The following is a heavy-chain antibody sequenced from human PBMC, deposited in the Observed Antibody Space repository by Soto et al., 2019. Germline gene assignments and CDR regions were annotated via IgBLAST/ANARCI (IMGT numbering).Heavy chain of an antibody. D-gene: IGHD2-2*01. Sequence: SETLSLTCTVSGGSISSYYWSWIRQPPGKGLEWIGYIYYSGSTNYNPSLKSRVTISVDTSKNQFSLKLSSVTAADTAVYYCARVGYCSSTSCYADYYYYYYMDVWGKGTTVTVSS. J-gene: IGHJ6*03. CDR3: ARVGYCSSTSCYADYYYYYYMDV. V-gene: IGHV4-59*01. CDR1: GGSISSYY. CDR2: IYYSGST.